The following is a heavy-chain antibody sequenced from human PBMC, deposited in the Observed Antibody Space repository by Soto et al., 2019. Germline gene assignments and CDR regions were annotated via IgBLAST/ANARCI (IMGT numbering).Heavy chain of an antibody. CDR2: IYWDDDK. D-gene: IGHD5-18*01. Sequence: QITLKESGPPWVRPTQTLALTCTFSGFSLTTSGVGVGWIRKTPGKALEWLAVIYWDDDKRYSPSLKSRLTITKDTSKNQVVLTMADMDPVDTATYFCAHRGYMYGNWDHGYFDYWGQGTLVTVSS. CDR3: AHRGYMYGNWDHGYFDY. V-gene: IGHV2-5*02. J-gene: IGHJ4*02. CDR1: GFSLTTSGVG.